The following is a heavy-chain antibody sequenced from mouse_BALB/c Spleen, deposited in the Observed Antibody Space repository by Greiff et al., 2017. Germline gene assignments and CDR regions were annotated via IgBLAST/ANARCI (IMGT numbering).Heavy chain of an antibody. CDR3: ARGGGYYQFAY. CDR1: GYTFTDYW. CDR2: IDTSDSYT. Sequence: QVQLKQPGAELVMPGASVKMSCKASGYTFTDYWMHWVKQRPGQGLEWIGAIDTSDSYTSYNQKFKGKATLTVDESSSTAYMQLSSLTSEDSAVYYCARGGGYYQFAYWGQGTLVTVSA. V-gene: IGHV1-69*01. J-gene: IGHJ3*01. D-gene: IGHD2-3*01.